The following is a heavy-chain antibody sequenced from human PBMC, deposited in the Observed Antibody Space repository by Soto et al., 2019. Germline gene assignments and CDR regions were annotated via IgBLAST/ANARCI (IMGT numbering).Heavy chain of an antibody. D-gene: IGHD3-10*01. V-gene: IGHV2-5*01. CDR1: GFSLSTSGEG. J-gene: IGHJ4*02. CDR3: AHSLLLWFGELLSDLFDY. Sequence: QITLKESGPTLVKPTQPLTLTCTFSGFSLSTSGEGVGWIRQPPGKALEWLALLYWNDDKRYSPSLKSRLTITKDTSKNQVVLTMTNMDPVDTATYYCAHSLLLWFGELLSDLFDYWGQGTLVTVSS. CDR2: LYWNDDK.